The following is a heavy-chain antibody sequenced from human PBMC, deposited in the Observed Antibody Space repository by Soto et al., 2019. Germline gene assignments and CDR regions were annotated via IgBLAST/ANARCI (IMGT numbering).Heavy chain of an antibody. V-gene: IGHV4-59*08. D-gene: IGHD3-22*01. CDR1: GGSISSYY. J-gene: IGHJ4*02. Sequence: PSETLSLTCTVSGGSISSYYWSWIRQPPGKGLEWIGYIYYSGSTNYNPSLKSRVTISVDTSKNQFSLKLSSVTAADTAVYYCARLARGNVRLGYYDSSGYYYLDYWGQGTLVTVS. CDR2: IYYSGST. CDR3: ARLARGNVRLGYYDSSGYYYLDY.